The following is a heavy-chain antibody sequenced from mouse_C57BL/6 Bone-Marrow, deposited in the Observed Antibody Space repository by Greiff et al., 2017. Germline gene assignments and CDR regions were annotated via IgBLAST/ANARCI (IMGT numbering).Heavy chain of an antibody. J-gene: IGHJ4*01. CDR1: GYTFTSYW. CDR3: ARTWDRAMDY. Sequence: QVQLQQPGAELVKPGASVKLSCTASGYTFTSYWMHWVKQRPGQGLEWIGMIHPNSGSTNYNEKFKSKATLTVDKSSSTAYMQLSSLTSEDSAVYYCARTWDRAMDYWGQGTSVTVSS. CDR2: IHPNSGST. V-gene: IGHV1-64*01. D-gene: IGHD3-3*01.